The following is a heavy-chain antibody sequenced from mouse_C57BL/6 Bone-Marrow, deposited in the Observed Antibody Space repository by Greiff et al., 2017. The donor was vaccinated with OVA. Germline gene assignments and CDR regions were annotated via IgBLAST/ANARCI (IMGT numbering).Heavy chain of an antibody. CDR1: GFNIKDDY. Sequence: EVQLQQSGAELVRPGASVKLSCTASGFNIKDDYMHWVKQRPEQGLEWIGWIDPENGDTEYASKFQGKATITADTSSNPASLQLSSLTAEGAAVDCCTAGGLRRCECWGQGTAVTVSA. CDR2: IDPENGDT. J-gene: IGHJ3*01. V-gene: IGHV14-4*01. CDR3: TAGGLRRCEC.